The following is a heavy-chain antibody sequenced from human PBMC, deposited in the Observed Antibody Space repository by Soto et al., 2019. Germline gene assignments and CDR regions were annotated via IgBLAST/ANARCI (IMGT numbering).Heavy chain of an antibody. J-gene: IGHJ6*02. CDR1: GGSVSSGSYY. Sequence: QVQLQESGPGLVKPSETLSLTCTVSGGSVSSGSYYWSWIRQPPGKGLEWIGYIYYSGSTNYNPSHKSRVTISVDTSKNQFSLKLSSVTAADTAVYYCARAVAGYSYGYFSLYYYGMDVWGQGTTVTVSS. D-gene: IGHD5-18*01. CDR3: ARAVAGYSYGYFSLYYYGMDV. V-gene: IGHV4-61*01. CDR2: IYYSGST.